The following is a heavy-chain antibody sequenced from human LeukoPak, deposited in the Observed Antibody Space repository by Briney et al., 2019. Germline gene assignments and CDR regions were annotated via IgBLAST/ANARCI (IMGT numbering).Heavy chain of an antibody. V-gene: IGHV3-23*01. Sequence: PGGSLRLSCTTSGFTFGDYTMSWFRQAPGKGLEWVSAISGSGGRIYYADSVKGRFTISRDNANNSLYLQMNSLRAEDTAVYYCARHVVAVGFDYWGQGTLVTVSS. CDR3: ARHVVAVGFDY. CDR1: GFTFGDYT. J-gene: IGHJ4*02. D-gene: IGHD3-22*01. CDR2: ISGSGGRI.